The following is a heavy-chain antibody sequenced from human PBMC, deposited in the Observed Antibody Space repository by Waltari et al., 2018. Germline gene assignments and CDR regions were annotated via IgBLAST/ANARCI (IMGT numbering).Heavy chain of an antibody. CDR2: IYTSGST. J-gene: IGHJ4*02. Sequence: QVQLQESGPGLVKPSQTLSLTCTVSGGSIDSGSYYWSWIRQPAGKGLEWIGRIYTSGSTNYNPSLKSRATISVDTSKNQFSLNLSSVTAADTAVYYCARGPLLSKVDYWGQGTLVTVSS. D-gene: IGHD1-26*01. CDR1: GGSIDSGSYY. V-gene: IGHV4-61*02. CDR3: ARGPLLSKVDY.